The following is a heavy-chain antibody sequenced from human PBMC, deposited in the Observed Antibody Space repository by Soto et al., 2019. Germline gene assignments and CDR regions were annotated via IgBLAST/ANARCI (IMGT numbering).Heavy chain of an antibody. CDR1: GYSFSSDW. J-gene: IGHJ4*02. CDR3: ARCATYYHYFDY. V-gene: IGHV5-51*01. CDR2: IYPGDSDT. D-gene: IGHD3-16*01. Sequence: GGGLKISCKGSGYSFSSDWIARVPQIPGKGLEYMGIIYPGDSDTRYSPSFQGQVTISADKSTSTAYVQWSSLKASDTAMFYCARCATYYHYFDYWSQGTLVTVSS.